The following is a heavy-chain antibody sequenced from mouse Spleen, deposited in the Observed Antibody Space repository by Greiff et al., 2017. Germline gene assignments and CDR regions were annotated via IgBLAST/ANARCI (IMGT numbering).Heavy chain of an antibody. J-gene: IGHJ1*01. CDR1: GFTFSSYS. V-gene: IGHV5-9*04. D-gene: IGHD1-1*01. Sequence: EVKLMESGGGLVKPGGSLKLSCAASGFTFSSYSMSWVRQTPEKRLEWVATISSGGGNTYYPDSVKGRFTISRDNAKNTLYLQMSSLKSEDTAMYYCARHPYGSSWYFDVWGAGTTVTVSS. CDR3: ARHPYGSSWYFDV. CDR2: ISSGGGNT.